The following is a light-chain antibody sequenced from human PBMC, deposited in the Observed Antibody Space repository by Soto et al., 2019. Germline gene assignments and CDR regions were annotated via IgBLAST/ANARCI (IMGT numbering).Light chain of an antibody. V-gene: IGLV1-44*01. CDR1: SSNIGRNT. J-gene: IGLJ2*01. CDR3: AGWADSLNGPV. CDR2: SNN. Sequence: QPVLTQPPSASGTPGQRVTISCSGSSSNIGRNTVNWYQQLPGTAPKLLIYSNNQRPSGVPDRFSCSKSGIAGSPAISGLQSEHEADYYCAGWADSLNGPVFGGGTKLTVL.